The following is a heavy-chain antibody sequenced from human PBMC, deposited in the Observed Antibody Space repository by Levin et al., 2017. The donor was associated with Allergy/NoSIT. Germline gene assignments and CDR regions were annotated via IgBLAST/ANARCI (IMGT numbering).Heavy chain of an antibody. J-gene: IGHJ4*02. Sequence: ASVKVSCKASGYTFTSYYIHWVRQAPGQGLEWMGIINPSGGSTSYAQKFQGRVTMTRDTSTSTVCMELSSLRSEDTAMYYCARDGYCTGGVCPIDYWGQGTLVTVSS. D-gene: IGHD2-8*02. V-gene: IGHV1-46*01. CDR2: INPSGGST. CDR3: ARDGYCTGGVCPIDY. CDR1: GYTFTSYY.